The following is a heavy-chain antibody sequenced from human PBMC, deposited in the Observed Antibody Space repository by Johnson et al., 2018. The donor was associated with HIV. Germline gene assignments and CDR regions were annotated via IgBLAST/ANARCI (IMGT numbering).Heavy chain of an antibody. D-gene: IGHD6-6*01. CDR3: ARDILEYSSSVPDAFDI. J-gene: IGHJ3*02. CDR2: IKQDGSEK. CDR1: GFTFSSYW. Sequence: EVQLVEPGGGLVQPGGSLRLSCAASGFTFSSYWMSWVRQAPGKGLEWVANIKQDGSEKYYVDSVKGRFTISRDNSKNTLYLQMNSLRAEDTAVYYCARDILEYSSSVPDAFDIWGQGTMVTVSS. V-gene: IGHV3-7*01.